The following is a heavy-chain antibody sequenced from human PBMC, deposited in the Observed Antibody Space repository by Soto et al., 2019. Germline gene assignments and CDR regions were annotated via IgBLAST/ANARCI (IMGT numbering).Heavy chain of an antibody. CDR2: INAGNGNT. Sequence: ASVKVSCKASGYTFTSYAMHWVRQAPGQRLEWMGWINAGNGNTKYSQKFQGRVTITRDTSASTAYMELSSLRSEDTAVYYCARSWSTPSATHYYYYYVMDVWGQGSTVTVSS. D-gene: IGHD1-26*01. V-gene: IGHV1-3*01. CDR3: ARSWSTPSATHYYYYYVMDV. CDR1: GYTFTSYA. J-gene: IGHJ6*02.